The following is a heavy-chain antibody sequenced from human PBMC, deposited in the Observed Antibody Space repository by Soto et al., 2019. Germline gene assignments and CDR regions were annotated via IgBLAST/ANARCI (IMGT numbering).Heavy chain of an antibody. CDR3: ARTDAYNSSFFDS. V-gene: IGHV4-31*03. CDR2: IYHTGRT. Sequence: QVQLREMGPGLVNPSQTLTITCTVSGGSVNSAYWSWIRQLPGKGLEWMGNIYHTGRTFYNPSVKSRVAISIDTSKPLFSLKVRSVTAADTAVYYCARTDAYNSSFFDSWGQGTVVTVSS. J-gene: IGHJ4*02. D-gene: IGHD6-6*01. CDR1: GGSVNSAY.